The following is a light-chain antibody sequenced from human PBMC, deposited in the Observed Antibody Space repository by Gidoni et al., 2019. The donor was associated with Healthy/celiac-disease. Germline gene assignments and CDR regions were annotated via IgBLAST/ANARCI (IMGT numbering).Light chain of an antibody. CDR1: QCISQY. CDR2: AAC. Sequence: DIQMTQSPSSLSASVGNRVTITCRASQCISQYLAWYQPEPRKVPKPLIYAACTLQSRVPSRFVDSGSRTDFTLTISNLQPEGIATYYCQKYDIAPGTFGQGTRLEIK. J-gene: IGKJ5*01. CDR3: QKYDIAPGT. V-gene: IGKV1-27*01.